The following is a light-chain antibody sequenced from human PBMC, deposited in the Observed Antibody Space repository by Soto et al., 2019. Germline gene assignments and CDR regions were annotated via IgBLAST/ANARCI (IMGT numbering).Light chain of an antibody. V-gene: IGKV1-5*03. Sequence: DIQMTQSPSTLSASVGDRVTITCRASQGIRTWLAWYQQKPGKAPNLLIYKASSLESGVPSRFSGSGSGTEFTLTISSLQPDDSATYYCQHYDGYPMTFGGGTKVEI. CDR2: KAS. CDR3: QHYDGYPMT. CDR1: QGIRTW. J-gene: IGKJ4*01.